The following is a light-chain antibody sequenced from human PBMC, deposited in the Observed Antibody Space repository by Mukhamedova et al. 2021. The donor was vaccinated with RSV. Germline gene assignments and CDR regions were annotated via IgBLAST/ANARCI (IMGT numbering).Light chain of an antibody. CDR3: SSYTSSSTLL. CDR2: DVT. V-gene: IGLV2-14*01. Sequence: APKLMIYDVTNRPSGVSNRFSGSKSGNTASLTISGPQAEDEADYYCSSYTSSSTLLFGGGTHLTVL. J-gene: IGLJ2*01.